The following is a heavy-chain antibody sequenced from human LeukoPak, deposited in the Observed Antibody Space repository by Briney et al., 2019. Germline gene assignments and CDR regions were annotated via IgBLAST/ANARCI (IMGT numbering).Heavy chain of an antibody. V-gene: IGHV3-30-3*01. Sequence: GGSLSLSCAASGFTFSSYAMHWVRQAPGKGLEWVAVISYDGSNKYYADSVKGRFTISRDNSKNTLYLQMNSLRAEDTAVYYCARDGDTAMELYYYYYGMDVWGQGTTVTVSS. CDR2: ISYDGSNK. J-gene: IGHJ6*02. CDR3: ARDGDTAMELYYYYYGMDV. D-gene: IGHD5-18*01. CDR1: GFTFSSYA.